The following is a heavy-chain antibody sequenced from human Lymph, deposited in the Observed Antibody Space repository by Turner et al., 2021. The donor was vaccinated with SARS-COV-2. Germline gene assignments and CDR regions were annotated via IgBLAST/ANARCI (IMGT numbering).Heavy chain of an antibody. CDR3: AKDRFTLSSGWEDY. D-gene: IGHD6-19*01. CDR1: GFTFSSYA. CDR2: IRGSGGTT. J-gene: IGHJ4*02. V-gene: IGHV3-23*01. Sequence: EVQLLESGGGLVQPGGSLRLSCAASGFTFSSYAMSWVRQAPGKGLEWVSGIRGSGGTTHYADSVKGRFTISRDNSKNTLYLQMNSLRAEDTAVYYCAKDRFTLSSGWEDYWGQGTLVTVSS.